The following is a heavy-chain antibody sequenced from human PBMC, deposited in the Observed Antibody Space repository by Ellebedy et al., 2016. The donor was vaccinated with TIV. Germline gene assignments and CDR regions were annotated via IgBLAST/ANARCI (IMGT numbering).Heavy chain of an antibody. V-gene: IGHV4-59*12. J-gene: IGHJ5*02. D-gene: IGHD6-13*01. Sequence: SETLSLTXTVSGGSISSYYWSWIRQPPGKGLEWIGYIYYSGSTNYNPSLKSRVTISVDTSKNQFSLKLSSVTAADTAVYYCARIIAAAGTKWFDPWGQGTLVTVSS. CDR1: GGSISSYY. CDR3: ARIIAAAGTKWFDP. CDR2: IYYSGST.